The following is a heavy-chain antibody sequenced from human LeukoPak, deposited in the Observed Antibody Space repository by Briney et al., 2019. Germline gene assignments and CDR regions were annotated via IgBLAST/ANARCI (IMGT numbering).Heavy chain of an antibody. D-gene: IGHD3-16*01. V-gene: IGHV4-59*01. Sequence: PSETLSLTCSVSGGSISGYYWTWVRQPPGKGLEWIGQIHYSGRADYNPSRKSRITMSVDTSRNQISLKLSSVTAADTAISYCVRFGVNYDMDVWGQGTTVTVFS. CDR1: GGSISGYY. CDR2: IHYSGRA. CDR3: VRFGVNYDMDV. J-gene: IGHJ6*02.